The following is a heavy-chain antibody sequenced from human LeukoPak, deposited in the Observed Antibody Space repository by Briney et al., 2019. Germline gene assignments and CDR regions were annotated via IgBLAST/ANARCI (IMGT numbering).Heavy chain of an antibody. CDR2: ISWNSGNI. CDR3: VKGSDWGSHWYFDL. V-gene: IGHV3-9*01. CDR1: RFTFDDCA. Sequence: PGRSLRLSCTASRFTFDDCAMHWVRQAPGQGLKWVSGISWNSGNIAYADSVKGRFTISRDNAKNSLYLQMNSLRAEDTAFYYCVKGSDWGSHWYFDLWGRGTLVTVSS. J-gene: IGHJ2*01. D-gene: IGHD7-27*01.